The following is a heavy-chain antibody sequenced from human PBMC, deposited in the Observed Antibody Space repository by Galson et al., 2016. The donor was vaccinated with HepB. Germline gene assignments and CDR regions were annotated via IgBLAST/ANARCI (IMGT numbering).Heavy chain of an antibody. CDR2: IKDKTDGETT. CDR1: GFTFNYAW. J-gene: IGHJ4*02. D-gene: IGHD3-3*01. V-gene: IGHV3-15*01. Sequence: SLRLSCATSGFTFNYAWMSWVRHTPGKGLEWVGRIKDKTDGETTDYAAPVRGRFTISRDDSKNTLYLHMNSLKTEDTAVYYCTTRIPLIFGVRHDFEYWGLGTLVTVSS. CDR3: TTRIPLIFGVRHDFEY.